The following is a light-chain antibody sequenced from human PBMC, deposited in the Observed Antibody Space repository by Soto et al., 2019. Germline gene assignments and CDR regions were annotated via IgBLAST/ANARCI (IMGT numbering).Light chain of an antibody. CDR1: QTISSY. J-gene: IGKJ2*01. Sequence: DIQMTQSPSSLSASVGDRGTINCRASQTISSYLHWYQQKSGEAPNLLIYAASTLQTGVPSRFSGSGSGTDFTLTISSLQPDDFATYYCQQSYSTPYTFGQGTKVDIK. V-gene: IGKV1-39*01. CDR2: AAS. CDR3: QQSYSTPYT.